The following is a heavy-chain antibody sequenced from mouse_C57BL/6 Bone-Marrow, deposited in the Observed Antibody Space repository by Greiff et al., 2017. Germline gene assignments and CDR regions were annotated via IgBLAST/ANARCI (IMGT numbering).Heavy chain of an antibody. Sequence: QVHVKQPGAELVRPGTSVKLSCKASGYTFTSYWMHWVKQRPGQGLEWIGVIDPSDSYTNYNQKFKGKATLTVDTSSSTAYMQLSSLTSEDSAVYYCARLRLKLHAMDYWGQGTSVTVSS. V-gene: IGHV1-59*01. D-gene: IGHD3-2*02. CDR1: GYTFTSYW. CDR2: IDPSDSYT. CDR3: ARLRLKLHAMDY. J-gene: IGHJ4*01.